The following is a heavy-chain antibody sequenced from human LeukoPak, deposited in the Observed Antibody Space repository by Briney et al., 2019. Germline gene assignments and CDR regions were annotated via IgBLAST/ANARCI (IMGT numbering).Heavy chain of an antibody. CDR1: GFTFRTYW. V-gene: IGHV3-30-3*01. CDR3: ASIYGDYEGDYFDY. Sequence: GGSLRLSCAASGFTFRTYWMSWVRQAPGKGLEWVAVISYDGSNKYYADSVKGRFTISRDNSKNTLYLQMNSLRAEDTAVYYCASIYGDYEGDYFDYWGQGTLVTVSS. D-gene: IGHD4-17*01. CDR2: ISYDGSNK. J-gene: IGHJ4*02.